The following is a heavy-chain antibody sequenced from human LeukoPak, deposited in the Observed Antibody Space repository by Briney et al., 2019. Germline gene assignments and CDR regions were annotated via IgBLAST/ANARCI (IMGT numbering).Heavy chain of an antibody. CDR3: ARHLYYDGSVYYYGFFAPFDX. Sequence: KPSETLSLTCTVSGGSISSSSDAWGWIRQPPGKGLEWSVRSYYNGSTYYNPSLKSRLTISVDTSKNQFSLKLISRTAADTPVDYCARHLYYDGSVYYYGFFAPFDXXXQGSPVTVSS. CDR2: SYYNGST. CDR1: GGSISSSSDA. D-gene: IGHD3-22*01. J-gene: IGHJ4*02. V-gene: IGHV4-39*01.